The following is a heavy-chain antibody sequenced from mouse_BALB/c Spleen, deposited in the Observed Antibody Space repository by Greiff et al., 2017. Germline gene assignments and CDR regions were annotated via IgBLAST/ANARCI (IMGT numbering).Heavy chain of an antibody. CDR3: ASSPGAMDY. V-gene: IGHV5-6-3*01. Sequence: EVNVVESGGGLVQPGGSLKLSCAASGFTFSSYGMSWVRQTPDKRLELVATINSNGGSTYYPDSVKGRFTISRDNAKNTLYLQMSSLKSEDTAMYYCASSPGAMDYWGQGTSVTVSS. CDR1: GFTFSSYG. CDR2: INSNGGST. D-gene: IGHD6-1*01. J-gene: IGHJ4*01.